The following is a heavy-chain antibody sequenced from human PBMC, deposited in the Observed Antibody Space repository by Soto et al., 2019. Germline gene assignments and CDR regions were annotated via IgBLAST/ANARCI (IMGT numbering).Heavy chain of an antibody. CDR2: IKQDGSEK. Sequence: ETLSLTCAVYGGSFSGYYWSWVRQAPGKGLEWVANIKQDGSEKYYVDSVKGRFTISRDNAKNSLYLQMNSLRAEDTAVYYCARDRLLRYFDWPFDYWGQVTLVTVSS. CDR3: ARDRLLRYFDWPFDY. J-gene: IGHJ4*02. CDR1: GGSFSGYY. V-gene: IGHV3-7*01. D-gene: IGHD3-9*01.